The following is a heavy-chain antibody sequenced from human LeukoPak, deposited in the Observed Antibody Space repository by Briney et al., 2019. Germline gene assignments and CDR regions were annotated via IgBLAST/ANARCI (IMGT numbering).Heavy chain of an antibody. CDR3: ARRRGYSGYDRIYFDY. D-gene: IGHD5-12*01. J-gene: IGHJ4*02. V-gene: IGHV3-21*01. Sequence: GGSLRLSCAASGFTFSTYNMNWVRQAPGKGLEWVSSITSTSSYIYYADSVKGRFTISRDNAKNSLYLQMNSLRAEDTAVYYCARRRGYSGYDRIYFDYWGQGTLVTVSS. CDR1: GFTFSTYN. CDR2: ITSTSSYI.